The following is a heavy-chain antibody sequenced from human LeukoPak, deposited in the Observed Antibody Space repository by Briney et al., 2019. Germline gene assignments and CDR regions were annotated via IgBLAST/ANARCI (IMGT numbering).Heavy chain of an antibody. J-gene: IGHJ3*02. CDR1: GYTFTSYY. Sequence: ASVKVSCKVSGYTFTSYYMHWVRQAPGQGLEWMGIINPSGGSTSYAQKFQGRVTMTRDMSTSTVYMELSSLRSEDTAVYYCARVKVPLAEDDAFDIWGQGTMVTVSS. CDR2: INPSGGST. V-gene: IGHV1-46*01. CDR3: ARVKVPLAEDDAFDI.